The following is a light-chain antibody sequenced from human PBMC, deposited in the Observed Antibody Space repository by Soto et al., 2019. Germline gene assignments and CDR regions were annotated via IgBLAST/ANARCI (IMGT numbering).Light chain of an antibody. CDR2: ATS. CDR3: QQYNNWPQVS. CDR1: QTVSSN. J-gene: IGKJ5*01. Sequence: RVMTQSPATLSASPGEKIALSCRASQTVSSNLAWYQHKPGRAPRLLIYATSTRATDVSARFSGSGDGTESTLTISSLQPEDFAVYYCQQYNNWPQVSFGPGTRLEIK. V-gene: IGKV3-15*01.